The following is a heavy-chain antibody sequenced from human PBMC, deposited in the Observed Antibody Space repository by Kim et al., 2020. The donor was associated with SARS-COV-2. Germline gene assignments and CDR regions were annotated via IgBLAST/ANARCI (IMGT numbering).Heavy chain of an antibody. D-gene: IGHD3-16*02. V-gene: IGHV3-21*01. J-gene: IGHJ6*03. Sequence: GGSLRLSCAASGFTFSSYSMNWVRQAPGKGLEWVSSISSSSSYIYYADSVKGRFTISRDNAKNSLYLQMNSLRAEDTAVYYCARVPTSGDDYIWGSYRRDREKYYYYYMDVWGKGTTVTVSS. CDR1: GFTFSSYS. CDR3: ARVPTSGDDYIWGSYRRDREKYYYYYMDV. CDR2: ISSSSSYI.